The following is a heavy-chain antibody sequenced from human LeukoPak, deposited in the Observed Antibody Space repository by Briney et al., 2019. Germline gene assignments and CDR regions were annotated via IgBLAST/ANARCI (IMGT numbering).Heavy chain of an antibody. D-gene: IGHD1-26*01. CDR1: GYTFTGYY. Sequence: ASVKVSCKASGYTFTGYYMHWVRQAPGQGLEWMGWINPNSGGTNNAQKFQGRVTMTRDTSISTAYMELSRLRSDDTAVYYCARVGGATTFYFDYWGQGTLVTVSS. CDR2: INPNSGGT. V-gene: IGHV1-2*02. CDR3: ARVGGATTFYFDY. J-gene: IGHJ4*02.